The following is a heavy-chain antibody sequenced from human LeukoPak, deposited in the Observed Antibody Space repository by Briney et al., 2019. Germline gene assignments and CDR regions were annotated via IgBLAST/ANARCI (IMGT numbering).Heavy chain of an antibody. CDR3: ARDVWPNWFDP. V-gene: IGHV3-23*01. J-gene: IGHJ5*02. D-gene: IGHD2-21*01. CDR2: ISGSGGST. Sequence: PGGPLRLSCAASGFTFSSYAMSWVRQAPGKGLEWVSAISGSGGSTYYADSVKGRFTISRDNAKNPLYLQMNSLRAEDTAVYYCARDVWPNWFDPWGQGTLVTVSS. CDR1: GFTFSSYA.